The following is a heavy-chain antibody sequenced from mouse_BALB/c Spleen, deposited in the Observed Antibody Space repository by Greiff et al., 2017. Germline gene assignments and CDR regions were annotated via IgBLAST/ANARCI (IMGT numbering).Heavy chain of an antibody. Sequence: VQVVESGPGLVAPSQSLSITCTVSGFSLTSYGVHWVRQPPGKGLEWLGVIWAGGSTNYNSALMSRLSISKDNSKSQVFLKMNSLQTDDTAMYYCAIHYYGSSLFAYWGQGTLVTVSA. V-gene: IGHV2-9*02. CDR3: AIHYYGSSLFAY. CDR2: IWAGGST. D-gene: IGHD1-1*01. J-gene: IGHJ3*01. CDR1: GFSLTSYG.